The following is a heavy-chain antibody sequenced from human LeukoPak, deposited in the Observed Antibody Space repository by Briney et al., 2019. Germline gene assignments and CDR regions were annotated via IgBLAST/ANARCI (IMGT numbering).Heavy chain of an antibody. V-gene: IGHV3-23*01. J-gene: IGHJ4*02. CDR3: AKVPASSSWDYYFDY. Sequence: GSLRLSCAASGFTFSSYAMSWVRQAPGKGLEWVSAISGSGGSTYYADSVKGRFTISRDNSKNTLYLQMNSLRAEDAAVYYCAKVPASSSWDYYFDYWGQGTLVTVSS. CDR1: GFTFSSYA. CDR2: ISGSGGST. D-gene: IGHD6-13*01.